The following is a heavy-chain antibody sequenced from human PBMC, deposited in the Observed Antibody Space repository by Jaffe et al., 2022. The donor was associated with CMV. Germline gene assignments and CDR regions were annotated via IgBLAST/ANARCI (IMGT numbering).Heavy chain of an antibody. CDR3: ARVGRSGSYHDY. Sequence: QVQLVESGGGVVQPGRSLRLSCAASGFTFSSYGMHWVRQAPGKGLEWVAVIWYDGSNKYYADSVKGRFTISRDNSKNTLYLQMNSLRAEDTAVYYCARVGRSGSYHDYWGQGTLVTVSS. CDR2: IWYDGSNK. J-gene: IGHJ4*02. V-gene: IGHV3-33*08. CDR1: GFTFSSYG. D-gene: IGHD1-26*01.